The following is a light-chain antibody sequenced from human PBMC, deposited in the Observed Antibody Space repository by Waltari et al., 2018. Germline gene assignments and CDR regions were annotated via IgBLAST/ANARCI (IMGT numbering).Light chain of an antibody. CDR3: QSADSSGTPVI. Sequence: SFELTQPPSVSVSPGQTASITCSGNTLPKQQAYWYQQKPGQAPVLIMYKDSERPSGIPERFSGSSSGTTVTLTISGVQAEDEADYYCQSADSSGTPVIFGGGTKLTVL. J-gene: IGLJ2*01. V-gene: IGLV3-25*03. CDR2: KDS. CDR1: TLPKQQ.